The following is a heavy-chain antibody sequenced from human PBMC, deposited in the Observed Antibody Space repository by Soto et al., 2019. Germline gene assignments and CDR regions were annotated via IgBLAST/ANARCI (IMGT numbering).Heavy chain of an antibody. Sequence: QVQLQESGPGLVKPSETLSLTCTVSGGSISSYYWSWIRQPAGKGLEWIGRIYTSGSTNYNPSLKSRVTMSVDTSKNQFSLKLSSVTAADTAVYYCAREAYCSSTSCFDAFDIWGQGTMVTVSS. D-gene: IGHD2-2*01. J-gene: IGHJ3*02. CDR3: AREAYCSSTSCFDAFDI. CDR1: GGSISSYY. V-gene: IGHV4-4*07. CDR2: IYTSGST.